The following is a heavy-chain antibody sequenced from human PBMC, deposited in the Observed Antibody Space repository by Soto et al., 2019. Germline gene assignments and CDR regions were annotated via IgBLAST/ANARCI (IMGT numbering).Heavy chain of an antibody. CDR1: GGSLSSYY. J-gene: IGHJ4*02. Sequence: SETLSLTCTVSGGSLSSYYWNWVRQPPGKGLEWIGSIYYSGSTYYNPSLKSRVTISVDTSKNQFSLKLSSVTAADTAVYYCANFHPDRPSFDYWAQGTLVTVSS. CDR3: ANFHPDRPSFDY. CDR2: IYYSGST. V-gene: IGHV4-59*05.